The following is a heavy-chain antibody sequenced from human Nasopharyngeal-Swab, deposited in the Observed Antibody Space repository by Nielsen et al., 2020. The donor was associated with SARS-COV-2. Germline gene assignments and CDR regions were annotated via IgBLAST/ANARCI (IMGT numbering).Heavy chain of an antibody. CDR1: GGSISRSSYY. CDR2: IYYSGST. D-gene: IGHD6-13*01. Sequence: SETLSLTCTVSGGSISRSSYYWGWIRQPPGKGLEWIGSIYYSGSTYYNPSLKSRVTISVDTSKNQFSLKLSSVTAEDTAVYYCVGSSWYGDYYYYYGMDVWGQGTTVTVSS. J-gene: IGHJ6*02. CDR3: VGSSWYGDYYYYYGMDV. V-gene: IGHV4-39*07.